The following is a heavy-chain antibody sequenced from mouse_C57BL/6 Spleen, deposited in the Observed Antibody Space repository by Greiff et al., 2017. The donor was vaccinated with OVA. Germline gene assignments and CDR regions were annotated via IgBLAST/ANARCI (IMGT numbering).Heavy chain of an antibody. CDR1: GYTFTSYW. CDR3: ARHAMDD. Sequence: QVQLQQPGAELVRPGSSVKLSCKASGYTFTSYWLDWVKQRPGQGLEWIGNIYPSDSETHYNQKFKDKATLTVAKSSSTAYMQLSSLTSEDSAVYYCARHAMDDWGQGTSVTVSS. V-gene: IGHV1-61*01. J-gene: IGHJ4*01. CDR2: IYPSDSET.